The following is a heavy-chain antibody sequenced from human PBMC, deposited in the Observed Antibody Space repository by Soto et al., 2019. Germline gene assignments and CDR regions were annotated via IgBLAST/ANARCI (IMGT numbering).Heavy chain of an antibody. V-gene: IGHV4-34*01. D-gene: IGHD3-9*01. CDR3: ASPMGAYYDILTGYYKGPAMDV. Sequence: SETLSLTCAVYGGSFSGYYWSWIRQPPGKGLEWIGEINHSGSTNYNPSLKSRVTISVDTSKNQFSLKLSSVTAADTAVYYCASPMGAYYDILTGYYKGPAMDVWGKGTTVKSP. CDR1: GGSFSGYY. J-gene: IGHJ6*03. CDR2: INHSGST.